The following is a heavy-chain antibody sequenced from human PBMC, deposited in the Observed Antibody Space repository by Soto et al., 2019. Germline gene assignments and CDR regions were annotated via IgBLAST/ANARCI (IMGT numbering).Heavy chain of an antibody. CDR3: ARASSSSAGFDY. Sequence: ASVNVSCKSSGGTFSSYSSSWVRQAPGQGLEWMGGIIPIFGTANYAQKFQGRVTITADKSTSTAYMELSSLRSEDTAVYYCARASSSSAGFDYWGQGTLVTVSS. J-gene: IGHJ4*02. CDR2: IIPIFGTA. CDR1: GGTFSSYS. D-gene: IGHD6-6*01. V-gene: IGHV1-69*06.